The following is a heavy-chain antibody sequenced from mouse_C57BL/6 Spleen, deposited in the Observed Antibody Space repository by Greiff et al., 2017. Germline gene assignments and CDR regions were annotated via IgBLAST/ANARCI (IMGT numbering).Heavy chain of an antibody. CDR2: INPNNGGT. Sequence: EVKVVESGPELVKPGASVKIPCKASGYTFTDYNMDWVKQSHGKSLEWIGDINPNNGGTIYNQKFKGKATLTVDKSSSTAYMELRSLTSEDTAVYYCASSLASGYAMDYWGQGTSVTVSS. V-gene: IGHV1-18*01. CDR3: ASSLASGYAMDY. D-gene: IGHD6-1*01. CDR1: GYTFTDYN. J-gene: IGHJ4*01.